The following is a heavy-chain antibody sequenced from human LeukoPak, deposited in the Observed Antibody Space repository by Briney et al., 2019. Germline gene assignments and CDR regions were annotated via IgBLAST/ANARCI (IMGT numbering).Heavy chain of an antibody. CDR3: ARNSGGIVVVPTAAPDY. CDR2: INPNSGGT. J-gene: IGHJ4*02. CDR1: GYTFTGYY. Sequence: ASVKVSCKASGYTFTGYYVHWVRQDPGLRLEWMGRINPNSGGTNYAQKFQGRVTMTRDTSISTAYMELSRLRSDYTAVYYCARNSGGIVVVPTAAPDYWGQGTLVTVSS. D-gene: IGHD2-2*01. V-gene: IGHV1-2*06.